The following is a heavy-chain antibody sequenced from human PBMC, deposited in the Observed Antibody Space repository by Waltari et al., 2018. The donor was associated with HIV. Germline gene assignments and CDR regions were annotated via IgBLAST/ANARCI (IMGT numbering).Heavy chain of an antibody. D-gene: IGHD6-13*01. CDR2: IYYSGST. CDR3: AVGGKYSSLDY. CDR1: GGSISSYY. J-gene: IGHJ4*02. V-gene: IGHV4-59*01. Sequence: QVQLQESGPGLVKPSETLSLTCTVSGGSISSYYWSWIRQPPGKGLEWIGYIYYSGSTNYNPSLKSRVTISVDTSKNQFSLKLSSVTAADTAVYYCAVGGKYSSLDYWGQGTLVTVSS.